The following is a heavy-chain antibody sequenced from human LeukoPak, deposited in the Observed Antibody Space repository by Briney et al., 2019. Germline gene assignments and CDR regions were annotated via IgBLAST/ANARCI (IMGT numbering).Heavy chain of an antibody. J-gene: IGHJ6*03. CDR3: ARPTSRPSNYYSMDV. CDR1: GYTFTNFD. V-gene: IGHV1-8*01. D-gene: IGHD6-13*01. CDR2: INPSNGNA. Sequence: ASVKVSCKASGYTFTNFDLNWVRQAPGQGLEWVGWINPSNGNADYAQRFQGRVTMTRDTAISTVYMELSSLTYEDSAVYYCARPTSRPSNYYSMDVWGKGTTVIVSS.